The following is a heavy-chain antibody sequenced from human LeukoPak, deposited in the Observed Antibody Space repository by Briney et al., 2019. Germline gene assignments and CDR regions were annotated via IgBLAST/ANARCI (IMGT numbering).Heavy chain of an antibody. Sequence: GGSLRLSCAVSGFTFSSYEMNWVRQAPGKGLEWISYISSGGSTIYYADSVKGRFTISRDNAKNSLYLQMNSLRAEDTAVYYCARDYGGNYRAHIDYWGQGTLVTVSS. CDR2: ISSGGSTI. V-gene: IGHV3-48*03. CDR3: ARDYGGNYRAHIDY. CDR1: GFTFSSYE. J-gene: IGHJ4*02. D-gene: IGHD4-23*01.